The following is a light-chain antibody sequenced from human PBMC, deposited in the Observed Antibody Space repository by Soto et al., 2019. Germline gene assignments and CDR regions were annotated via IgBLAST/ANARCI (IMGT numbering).Light chain of an antibody. Sequence: EIVLTQSPGTLSLSPGERATLSCRASQSVSSSYLAWYQQKPGQAPRLLIYGASSRATGIPGRFSGSGSGTDFTLTISRLGPEDFAVYCCQQYGSSLMYTFGQGTKLEIK. J-gene: IGKJ2*01. CDR2: GAS. CDR3: QQYGSSLMYT. CDR1: QSVSSSY. V-gene: IGKV3-20*01.